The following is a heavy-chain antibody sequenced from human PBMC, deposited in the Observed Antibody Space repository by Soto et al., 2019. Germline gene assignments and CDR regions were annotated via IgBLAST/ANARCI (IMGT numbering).Heavy chain of an antibody. CDR2: TSYDGTNK. CDR3: XXGXXXRGPXXXYFDS. Sequence: VQLAESGGGVVQPGRSLRLSCAASGFTFRSYGMHWVRQAPGKGLEWVAFTSYDGTNKYYADSVKGRFTISRDNSRNTLFLQMNSLRAEDTAMYYCXXGXXXRGPXXXYFDSWGQGTLVAVSS. CDR1: GFTFRSYG. J-gene: IGHJ4*02. V-gene: IGHV3-30*03.